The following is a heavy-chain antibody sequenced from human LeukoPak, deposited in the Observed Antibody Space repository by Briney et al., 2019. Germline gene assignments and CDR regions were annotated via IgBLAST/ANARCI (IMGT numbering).Heavy chain of an antibody. J-gene: IGHJ4*02. CDR1: GGSISSYY. Sequence: SETLSLTCTVSGGSISSYYWSWIRQPPGKGLEWIGYIYYSGSTNYNPSLKSRVTISVDTSKNQFSLKLSSVTAADTAVYYCAREPRIGFFGVVILGYWGQGTLVTVSS. D-gene: IGHD3-3*01. CDR3: AREPRIGFFGVVILGY. CDR2: IYYSGST. V-gene: IGHV4-59*12.